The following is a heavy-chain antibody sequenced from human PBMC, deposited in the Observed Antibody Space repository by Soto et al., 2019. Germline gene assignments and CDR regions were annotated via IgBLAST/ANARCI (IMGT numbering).Heavy chain of an antibody. CDR3: ARDKITGLFDY. CDR1: GGSCSGYY. V-gene: IGHV4-34*01. Sequence: LETLSLTCAVYGGSCSGYYWTWIRQPPGTGLEWIGEINHSGSTNYNPSLKSRVTISVDTSKNQFSLKLTSVTAADTAVYYCARDKITGLFDYWGQGTLVTSPQ. D-gene: IGHD2-8*02. CDR2: INHSGST. J-gene: IGHJ4*02.